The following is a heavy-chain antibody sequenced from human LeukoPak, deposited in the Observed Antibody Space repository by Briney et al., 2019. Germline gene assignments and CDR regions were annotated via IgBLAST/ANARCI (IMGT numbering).Heavy chain of an antibody. CDR2: IYYGGNT. CDR1: GDSISSSSYY. V-gene: IGHV4-39*01. CDR3: AGPTYYYDSSLIGGDY. Sequence: SETLSLTCTVSGDSISSSSYYWGWIRQPPGKGLEWIRSIYYGGNTYYNPSLKSRATISIDTSKNQFSLKLSSVTAADTAVYYCAGPTYYYDSSLIGGDYWGQGTLVTVSS. J-gene: IGHJ4*02. D-gene: IGHD3-22*01.